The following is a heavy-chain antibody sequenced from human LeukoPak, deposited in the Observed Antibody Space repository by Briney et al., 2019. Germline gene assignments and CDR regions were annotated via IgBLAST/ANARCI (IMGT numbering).Heavy chain of an antibody. CDR2: LYSGGNT. V-gene: IGHV3-53*01. D-gene: IGHD4-23*01. J-gene: IGHJ4*02. CDR1: GFTVSRHY. Sequence: GGSLRLPCAVSGFTVSRHYMSWVRQAPWKGLEWVSVLYSGGNTYYADSVKGRFTISRDNSKNTLNLQMNSLRAEDTAVNYCVRYDGGAGPFDYWGQGTLVTVSS. CDR3: VRYDGGAGPFDY.